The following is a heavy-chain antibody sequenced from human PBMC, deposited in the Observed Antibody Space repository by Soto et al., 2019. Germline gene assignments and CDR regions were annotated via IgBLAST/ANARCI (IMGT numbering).Heavy chain of an antibody. CDR2: ISAYNGNT. V-gene: IGHV1-18*01. J-gene: IGHJ4*02. D-gene: IGHD6-13*01. CDR3: ARVSPSSRAAEP. Sequence: QVQLVQSGAEVKKPGASVRVSCKASGYTFTSYGISWVRPAPGQGLEWMGWISAYNGNTNYAQSLQGRVTMTTDTSTTTAYMELRNLNSDDTAVYYCARVSPSSRAAEPWGQGTLVTVS. CDR1: GYTFTSYG.